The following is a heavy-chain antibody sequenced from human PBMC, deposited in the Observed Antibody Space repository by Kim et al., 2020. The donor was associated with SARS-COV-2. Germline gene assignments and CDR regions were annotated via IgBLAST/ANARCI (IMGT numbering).Heavy chain of an antibody. D-gene: IGHD6-19*01. CDR3: AKVGSSGWYG. J-gene: IGHJ4*02. Sequence: SIGYADSVKGRFTISRDNAKNSLYLQMNSLRAEDTALYYCAKVGSSGWYGWGQGTLVTVSS. CDR2: SI. V-gene: IGHV3-9*01.